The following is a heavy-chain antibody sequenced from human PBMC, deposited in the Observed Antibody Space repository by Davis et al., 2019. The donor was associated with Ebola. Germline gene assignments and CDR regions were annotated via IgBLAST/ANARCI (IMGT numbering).Heavy chain of an antibody. Sequence: GESLKISCKGSGYSFTSYWISWVRQMPGKGLEWMGRIDPSDSYTNYSPSFQGHVTISADKSISTAYLQWSSLKASDTAMYYCAGAEYYYYGMDLWGQGTTVTVSS. CDR1: GYSFTSYW. V-gene: IGHV5-10-1*01. J-gene: IGHJ6*02. CDR3: AGAEYYYYGMDL. CDR2: IDPSDSYT.